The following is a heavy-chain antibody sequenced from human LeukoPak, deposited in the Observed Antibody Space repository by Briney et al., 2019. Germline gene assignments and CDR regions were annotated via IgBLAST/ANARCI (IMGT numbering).Heavy chain of an antibody. CDR3: ARGYSYGASGFDY. D-gene: IGHD5-18*01. Sequence: QSGGSLRLSCAASGFTFSSYAMSWVRQAPGMGLEWVSSIGSSGDITYYADSVKGRFTISRDNAKNSLYLQMNSLRAEDTAVYYCARGYSYGASGFDYWGQGTLVTVSS. V-gene: IGHV3-23*01. CDR2: IGSSGDIT. CDR1: GFTFSSYA. J-gene: IGHJ4*02.